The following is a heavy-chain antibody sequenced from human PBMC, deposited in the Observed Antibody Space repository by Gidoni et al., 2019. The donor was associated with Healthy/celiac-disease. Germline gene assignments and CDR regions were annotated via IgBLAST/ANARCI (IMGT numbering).Heavy chain of an antibody. CDR1: GGSISSYY. V-gene: IGHV4-59*01. Sequence: QVQLQESGPGLVKPSETLSITCTVSGGSISSYYWNWIRQPPGTGLEWVGYIYYSGSTNYNPSLKSRVTISVDTSKNQFSLKLSSVIAADTAVYYCARTTGTIAYFDPWGQGTLVTVSS. CDR3: ARTTGTIAYFDP. J-gene: IGHJ5*02. CDR2: IYYSGST. D-gene: IGHD1-1*01.